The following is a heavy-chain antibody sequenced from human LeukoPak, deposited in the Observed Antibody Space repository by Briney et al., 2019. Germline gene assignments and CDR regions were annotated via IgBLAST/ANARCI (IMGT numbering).Heavy chain of an antibody. CDR1: GFTFSSYA. CDR3: ARDGEYSSGWYSFDY. V-gene: IGHV3-23*01. Sequence: PGGSLRLSCAASGFTFSSYAMSWVRPAPGKGLEWVSAISGSGGSTYYADSVKGRFTISRDNSKNTLYLQMNSLRAEDTAVYYCARDGEYSSGWYSFDYWGQGTLVTVSS. J-gene: IGHJ4*02. CDR2: ISGSGGST. D-gene: IGHD6-19*01.